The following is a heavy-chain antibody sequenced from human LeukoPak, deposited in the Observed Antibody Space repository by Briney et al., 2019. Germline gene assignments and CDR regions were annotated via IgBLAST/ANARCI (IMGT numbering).Heavy chain of an antibody. CDR3: AKENQSMRPAGGGRLLGPNYFDY. CDR1: GFTFSSYA. D-gene: IGHD1-26*01. Sequence: PGGSLRLSCAASGFTFSSYAMSWVRQAPGKGLEWVSAISGSGGSTYYADSVKGRFTISRDNSKNTLYLQMNSLRAEDTAVYYCAKENQSMRPAGGGRLLGPNYFDYWGQGTLDTVSS. CDR2: ISGSGGST. J-gene: IGHJ4*02. V-gene: IGHV3-23*01.